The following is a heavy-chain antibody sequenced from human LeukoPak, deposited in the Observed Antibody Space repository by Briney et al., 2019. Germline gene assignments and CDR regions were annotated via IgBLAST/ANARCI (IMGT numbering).Heavy chain of an antibody. CDR1: GYTFTSYA. D-gene: IGHD5-18*01. Sequence: ASVKVSCKASGYTFTSYAMHWVRQAPGQRLEWMGWINAGNGNTKYSQKFQGRVTITRDTSTSTAYMELSSLRSEDTAVYYCARKRMDTAMVSYYYYGMDVWGKGTTVTVSS. J-gene: IGHJ6*04. CDR2: INAGNGNT. V-gene: IGHV1-3*01. CDR3: ARKRMDTAMVSYYYYGMDV.